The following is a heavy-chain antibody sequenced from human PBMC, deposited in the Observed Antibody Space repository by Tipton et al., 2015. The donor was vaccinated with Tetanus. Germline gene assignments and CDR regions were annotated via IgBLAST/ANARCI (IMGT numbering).Heavy chain of an antibody. V-gene: IGHV3-30*04. CDR1: GFTFSSNA. Sequence: QLVQSGGGVVQPGRSLRLSCAASGFTFSSNAMHWVRQAPGKGLEWVAVISSDGNVKYYADSVKGRFTISRDNSKNTLYLQMNSLRAEDTAMYYCASNLGTGDAAYWGQGTLVTVSS. J-gene: IGHJ4*02. D-gene: IGHD7-27*01. CDR3: ASNLGTGDAAY. CDR2: ISSDGNVK.